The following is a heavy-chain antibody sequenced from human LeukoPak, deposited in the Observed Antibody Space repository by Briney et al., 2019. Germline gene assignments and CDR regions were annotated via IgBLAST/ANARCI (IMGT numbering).Heavy chain of an antibody. CDR1: GYTFTGYY. J-gene: IGHJ5*02. D-gene: IGHD3-9*01. Sequence: GASVKVSCKASGYTFTGYYMHWVRQAPGQGLEWMGWINPNSGGTNYAQKFQGWVTMTRDTSTSTVYMELSSLRSEDTAVYYRARDYDILTGYSSWGQGTLVTVSS. V-gene: IGHV1-2*04. CDR3: ARDYDILTGYSS. CDR2: INPNSGGT.